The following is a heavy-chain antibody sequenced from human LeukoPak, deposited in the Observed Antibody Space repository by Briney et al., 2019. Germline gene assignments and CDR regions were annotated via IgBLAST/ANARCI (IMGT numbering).Heavy chain of an antibody. Sequence: GGSLRLSCAASGFTVSNNYMNWVRQAPGKGLEWVSLIYSGGTTYYADSVKGRFIISRDHSKNTLYLQMNSLRAEDTAVYYCARDPSAVAANTYGWGQGTLVTVSS. CDR1: GFTVSNNY. J-gene: IGHJ4*02. D-gene: IGHD6-25*01. V-gene: IGHV3-66*01. CDR2: IYSGGTT. CDR3: ARDPSAVAANTYG.